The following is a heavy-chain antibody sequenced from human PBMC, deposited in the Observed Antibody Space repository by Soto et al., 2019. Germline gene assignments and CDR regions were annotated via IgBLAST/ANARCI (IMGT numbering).Heavy chain of an antibody. D-gene: IGHD6-19*01. J-gene: IGHJ4*02. Sequence: QVQLVQSGAEVKKPGASVKCSCKASGYTFFNYGISWVRQAPGQGLEWMGGISAYNGNRNYAGRLQGRATMTTETSTSTAYMELRSLRSDDTSVSYCARDGIALAGSFDSGGQGTLVTVSS. CDR3: ARDGIALAGSFDS. CDR2: ISAYNGNR. V-gene: IGHV1-18*01. CDR1: GYTFFNYG.